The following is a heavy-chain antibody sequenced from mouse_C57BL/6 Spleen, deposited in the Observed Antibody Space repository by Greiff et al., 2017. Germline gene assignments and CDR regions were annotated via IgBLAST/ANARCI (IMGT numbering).Heavy chain of an antibody. V-gene: IGHV5-17*01. Sequence: VQLQQSGGGLVKPGGSLKLSCAASGFTFSDYGMHWVRQAPEKGLEWVAYISSGSSTIYYADTVKGRVTISRDTAKNTLFLQMTSLMSENTTMYYCARGLYYSNRDWYFDVWGTGTTVTVSS. CDR1: GFTFSDYG. CDR3: ARGLYYSNRDWYFDV. D-gene: IGHD2-5*01. J-gene: IGHJ1*03. CDR2: ISSGSSTI.